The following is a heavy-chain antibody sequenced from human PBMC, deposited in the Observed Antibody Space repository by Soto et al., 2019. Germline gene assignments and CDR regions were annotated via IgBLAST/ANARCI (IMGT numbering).Heavy chain of an antibody. CDR3: VGEVASGY. V-gene: IGHV3-30*03. CDR1: GVTLSNFG. J-gene: IGHJ4*02. Sequence: QVQLVESGGGVVQPGRSLRLSCAASGVTLSNFGMHWVRQAPGKGLEWVAVISRDGSTMFYADSVKGRFTISRDSSRNTLYLQMNSLRAEDTAVYHCVGEVASGYWGQGTLVTVSS. D-gene: IGHD2-21*01. CDR2: ISRDGSTM.